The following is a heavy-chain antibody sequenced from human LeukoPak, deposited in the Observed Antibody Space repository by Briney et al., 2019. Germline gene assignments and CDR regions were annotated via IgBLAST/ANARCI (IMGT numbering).Heavy chain of an antibody. D-gene: IGHD2-2*01. CDR3: ARDLTIVVVPAAPGFDP. CDR1: GYTFTSYG. Sequence: SVKVSCKASGYTFTSYGISWVRQAPGQGLEWMGGIIPIFGTANYAQKFQGRVTITADESTSTAYMELSSLRSEDTAVYYCARDLTIVVVPAAPGFDPWGQGTLVTVSS. CDR2: IIPIFGTA. V-gene: IGHV1-69*13. J-gene: IGHJ5*02.